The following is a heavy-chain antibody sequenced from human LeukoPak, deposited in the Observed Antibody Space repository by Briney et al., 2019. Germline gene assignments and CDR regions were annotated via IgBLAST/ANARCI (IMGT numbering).Heavy chain of an antibody. V-gene: IGHV4-30-4*01. Sequence: SETLTLTCTVSGGSISSGDYYWSWIRQPPGKGLEYIGYIYYSGSTYYNPSLKSRITISVDTSKNQFSLKLSSVTAADTAVYYCARGSWSSSIDYWGQGTLVTVSS. CDR1: GGSISSGDYY. CDR3: ARGSWSSSIDY. D-gene: IGHD6-6*01. J-gene: IGHJ4*02. CDR2: IYYSGST.